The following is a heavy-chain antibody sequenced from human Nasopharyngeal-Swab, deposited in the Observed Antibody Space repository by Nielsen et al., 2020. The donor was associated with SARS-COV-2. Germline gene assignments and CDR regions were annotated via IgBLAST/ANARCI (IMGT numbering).Heavy chain of an antibody. J-gene: IGHJ6*02. CDR2: INPNSGAA. Sequence: GESLKISCKASGSSFTDYYMYWVRQAPGQGLEWVGRINPNSGAANYAQKFQGRVTMTRDTSINTAYMELSSLRSDDTAVYYCTRALLRPPYNGMEVWGQGTTVTVSS. CDR3: TRALLRPPYNGMEV. D-gene: IGHD3-10*01. V-gene: IGHV1-2*06. CDR1: GSSFTDYY.